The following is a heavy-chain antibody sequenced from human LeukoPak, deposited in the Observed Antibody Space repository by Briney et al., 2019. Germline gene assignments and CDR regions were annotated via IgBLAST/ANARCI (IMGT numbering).Heavy chain of an antibody. J-gene: IGHJ3*02. D-gene: IGHD3-22*01. CDR1: GFTVSSNY. Sequence: PGGSLRLSCAASGFTVSSNYMSWVRQAPGKGLEWVSVIYSGGSTYYADSVKGRFTISRDNSKNTLYLQMNSLRAEDTAVYYCARAYYYDSSGQDGDAFDIWGQGTMVTVSS. CDR2: IYSGGST. CDR3: ARAYYYDSSGQDGDAFDI. V-gene: IGHV3-53*01.